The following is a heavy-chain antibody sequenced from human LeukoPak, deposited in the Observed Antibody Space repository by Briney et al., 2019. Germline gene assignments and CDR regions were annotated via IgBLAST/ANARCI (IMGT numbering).Heavy chain of an antibody. CDR3: ARARAMIVVALDY. CDR2: INPNSGGT. CDR1: GYTFTGYY. Sequence: GASVKVSCKASGYTFTGYYMHWVRQAPGQGLEWMGWINPNSGGTNFAQKFQGRVTMARDTSISTAYMALSRLRSDDTAVYYCARARAMIVVALDYWGQGTLVTVSS. V-gene: IGHV1-2*02. J-gene: IGHJ4*02. D-gene: IGHD3-22*01.